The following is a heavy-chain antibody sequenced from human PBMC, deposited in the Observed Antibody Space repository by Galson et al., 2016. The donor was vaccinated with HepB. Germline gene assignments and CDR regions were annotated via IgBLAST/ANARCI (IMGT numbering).Heavy chain of an antibody. CDR3: AKTGGGRAIFQALSSDYFDL. Sequence: QSGAEVKKPGDSLRISCKGSGYSFTSSWIGWVRQMPGRGLEWMGIIYPRDSDTRYSPSFQGQVTMSVDKSINTAYLQWSSLKASDTAIYYCAKTGGGRAIFQALSSDYFDLWGRGTLVTVSS. D-gene: IGHD3-16*01. V-gene: IGHV5-51*01. CDR2: IYPRDSDT. J-gene: IGHJ2*01. CDR1: GYSFTSSW.